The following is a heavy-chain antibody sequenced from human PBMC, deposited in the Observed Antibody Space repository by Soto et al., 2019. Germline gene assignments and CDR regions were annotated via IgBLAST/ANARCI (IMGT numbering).Heavy chain of an antibody. D-gene: IGHD3-22*01. CDR1: GYTFTSYG. CDR3: ARDYDSSGYDYYYGMDV. CDR2: INPSGGST. V-gene: IGHV1-46*01. Sequence: GASVEVSCKGSGYTFTSYGISWVRQAPGQGLEWMGIINPSGGSTSYAQKFQGRVTMTRDTSTSTVYMELSSLRSEDTAVYYCARDYDSSGYDYYYGMDVWGQGTTVTVSS. J-gene: IGHJ6*02.